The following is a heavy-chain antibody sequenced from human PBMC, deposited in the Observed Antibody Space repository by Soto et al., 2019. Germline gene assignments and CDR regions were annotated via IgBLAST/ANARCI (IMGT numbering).Heavy chain of an antibody. V-gene: IGHV4-39*01. J-gene: IGHJ4*02. D-gene: IGHD6-6*01. CDR2: IYYSGLT. Sequence: QLQLQESGPGLVKPSETLSLTCTVSGGSISSRTYYWVWIRQPPGKGLEWIGTIYYSGLTYYNPSLESRVTISVDTSRNQFSLKLSSVTAADTAVYFCARYSSSALDYWGQGTLVTVSS. CDR1: GGSISSRTYY. CDR3: ARYSSSALDY.